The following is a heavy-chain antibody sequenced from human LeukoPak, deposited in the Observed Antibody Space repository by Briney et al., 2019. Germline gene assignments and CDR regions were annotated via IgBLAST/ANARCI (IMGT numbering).Heavy chain of an antibody. Sequence: GGSLRLTCAASGITFNWSWMNWVRQAPGKGLEWVANMDPSGSQKRYVDSVKGRFTISKDNSGTSLYLDMYSLRDEDTAIYYCAIWTSGNFWGQGTLVTVSS. J-gene: IGHJ4*02. V-gene: IGHV3-7*01. CDR1: GITFNWSW. CDR2: MDPSGSQK. D-gene: IGHD1-1*01. CDR3: AIWTSGNF.